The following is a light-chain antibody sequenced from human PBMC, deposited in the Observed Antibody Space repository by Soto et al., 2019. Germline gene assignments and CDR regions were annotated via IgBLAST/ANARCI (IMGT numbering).Light chain of an antibody. CDR3: MHGSHQYT. J-gene: IGKJ2*01. CDR2: KVS. Sequence: DVVMPQSPLSLPVTLGQPASISCSTSQSLVYSDGNTYLNWFQQRPGQYPRRLISKVSNRDSGVPDRFSGSGSGSDFTLNISRVEAVDVGVYYYMHGSHQYTFGQGTKLEIK. CDR1: QSLVYSDGNTY. V-gene: IGKV2-30*01.